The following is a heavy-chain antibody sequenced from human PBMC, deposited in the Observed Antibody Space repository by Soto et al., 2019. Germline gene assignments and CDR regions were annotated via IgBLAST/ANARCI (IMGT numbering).Heavy chain of an antibody. Sequence: SETLSLTCTVSGGSINNYYWGWIRQPPGKGLEWIGYIYYTGSTNYNPSLESRVTISVDTSKNQFSLKLSSVTAADTAVYYCARHRYSYGVYYFDYWGQGTVVTVSS. V-gene: IGHV4-59*08. D-gene: IGHD5-18*01. CDR1: GGSINNYY. J-gene: IGHJ4*02. CDR2: IYYTGST. CDR3: ARHRYSYGVYYFDY.